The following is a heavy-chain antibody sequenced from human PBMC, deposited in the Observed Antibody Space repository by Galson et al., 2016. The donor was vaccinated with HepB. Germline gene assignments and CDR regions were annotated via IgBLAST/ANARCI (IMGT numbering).Heavy chain of an antibody. CDR2: IYHFGST. CDR1: GGSISSDGYS. J-gene: IGHJ5*02. D-gene: IGHD1-1*01. V-gene: IGHV4-30-2*01. CDR3: ASSHSSIPLQPYNSSDP. Sequence: TLSLTCAVSGGSISSDGYSWSWIRQPPGKGLEWIGYIYHFGSTYYNPSLRSRVTISLDRSKNQFSLNLNSVTAADTAAYYCASSHSSIPLQPYNSSDPWGQGTLVTVSS.